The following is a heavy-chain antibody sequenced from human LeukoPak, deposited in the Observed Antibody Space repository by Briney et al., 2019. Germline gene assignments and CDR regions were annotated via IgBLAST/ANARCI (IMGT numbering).Heavy chain of an antibody. D-gene: IGHD2/OR15-2a*01. Sequence: PSETLSLTCAVYGGSFSGYYWSWIRRPPGKGLEWIGEINHSGSTNYNPSLKSRVTISVDTSKNQFSLKLSSVTAADTAVYYCARAPFGLLRTFDYWGQGTLVTVSS. CDR3: ARAPFGLLRTFDY. J-gene: IGHJ4*02. V-gene: IGHV4-34*01. CDR1: GGSFSGYY. CDR2: INHSGST.